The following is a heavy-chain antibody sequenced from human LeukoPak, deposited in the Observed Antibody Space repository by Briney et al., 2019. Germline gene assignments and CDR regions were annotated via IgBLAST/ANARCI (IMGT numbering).Heavy chain of an antibody. CDR2: IYYSGST. V-gene: IGHV4-39*07. CDR1: GGSISSGSYY. Sequence: SETLSLTCTVSGGSISSGSYYWGWLRQPPGKGLEWIGNIYYSGSTDYNPSLKSRVTISVDTSKNQFSLKLSSVTAADTAVYYCARVPPWYMDVWGKGTTITVSS. J-gene: IGHJ6*03. CDR3: ARVPPWYMDV.